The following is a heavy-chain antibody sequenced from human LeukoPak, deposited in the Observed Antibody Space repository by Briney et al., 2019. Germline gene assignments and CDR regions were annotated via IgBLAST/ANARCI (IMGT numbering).Heavy chain of an antibody. CDR2: ISSSGSTI. D-gene: IGHD5-12*01. Sequence: GGSLRLSCAASGFTFSDYYMSWIRQAPGKGLEWVSYISSSGSTIYYADSVKGRFTISRDNAKNSLYLQMNSLRAEDTAVYYCARDQRGYSGYRDLVGSDYWGQGTLVTVSS. CDR3: ARDQRGYSGYRDLVGSDY. CDR1: GFTFSDYY. J-gene: IGHJ4*02. V-gene: IGHV3-11*01.